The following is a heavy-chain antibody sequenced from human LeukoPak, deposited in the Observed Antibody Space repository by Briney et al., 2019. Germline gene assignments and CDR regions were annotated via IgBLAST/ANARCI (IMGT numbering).Heavy chain of an antibody. Sequence: PGGSLRLSCAASGFTFSSYAVSWVRQAPGKGLEWVSAISGSGGSTYYADSVKGRFTISRDNSKNTLYLQMNSLRAEDTAVYYCAKFAHYYDSSGYLYWGQGTLVTVSS. CDR1: GFTFSSYA. D-gene: IGHD3-22*01. J-gene: IGHJ4*02. CDR2: ISGSGGST. CDR3: AKFAHYYDSSGYLY. V-gene: IGHV3-23*01.